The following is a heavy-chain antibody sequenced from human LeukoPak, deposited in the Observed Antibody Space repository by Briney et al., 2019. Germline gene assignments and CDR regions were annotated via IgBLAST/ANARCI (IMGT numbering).Heavy chain of an antibody. D-gene: IGHD3-10*01. Sequence: PSETLSLTCTVSGGSISSYYWSWIRQPPGKGLEWIGYIYYSGSTNYNPSLKSRVTISVDTSKNQFSLKLSSVTAADTAVYYCARATIWFGLYYGMDVWGQGTTVTVSS. CDR3: ARATIWFGLYYGMDV. J-gene: IGHJ6*02. CDR1: GGSISSYY. CDR2: IYYSGST. V-gene: IGHV4-59*01.